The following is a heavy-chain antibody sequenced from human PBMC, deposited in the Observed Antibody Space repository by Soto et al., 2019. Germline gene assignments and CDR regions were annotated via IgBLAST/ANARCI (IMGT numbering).Heavy chain of an antibody. V-gene: IGHV3-23*01. CDR2: ISGSGGSK. CDR3: ARDKRDLRFLEWSYYFDY. CDR1: GFTFSSYA. Sequence: GGSLRLSCAASGFTFSSYAMRWVRQAPGKGLEWVSAISGSGGSKYYADSVKGRFTISRDNSKNTLYLQMNSLRAEDTAVYYCARDKRDLRFLEWSYYFDYWGQGTLVTVSS. J-gene: IGHJ4*02. D-gene: IGHD3-3*01.